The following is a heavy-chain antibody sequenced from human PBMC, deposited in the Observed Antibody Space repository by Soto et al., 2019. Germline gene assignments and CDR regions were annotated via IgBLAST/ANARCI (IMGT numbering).Heavy chain of an antibody. D-gene: IGHD6-19*01. CDR3: AKQVTPHSSGWPDAFDI. J-gene: IGHJ3*02. V-gene: IGHV3-30*18. CDR2: ISYDGSNK. Sequence: QVQLVESGGGVVRPGRSLRLSCAVSGFTFSSYGMHWVRQAPGKGLEWVAVISYDGSNKYYADSVKGRFTISRDNSKNTLHLQINSLRAEDTAVYYCAKQVTPHSSGWPDAFDIWGQGTMVSVSS. CDR1: GFTFSSYG.